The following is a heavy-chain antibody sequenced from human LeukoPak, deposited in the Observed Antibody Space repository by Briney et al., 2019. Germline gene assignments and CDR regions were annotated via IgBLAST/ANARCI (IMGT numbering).Heavy chain of an antibody. CDR1: GFTVSSNS. J-gene: IGHJ4*02. CDR2: ISGSGGST. CDR3: TAWYSGSYRSFDY. Sequence: GGSLRLSCTVSGFTVSSNSMSWVRQAPGKGLEWVSAISGSGGSTYYADSVKGRFTISRDNSKNTLYLQMNSLKTEDTAVYYCTAWYSGSYRSFDYWGQGTLVTVSS. V-gene: IGHV3-23*01. D-gene: IGHD1-26*01.